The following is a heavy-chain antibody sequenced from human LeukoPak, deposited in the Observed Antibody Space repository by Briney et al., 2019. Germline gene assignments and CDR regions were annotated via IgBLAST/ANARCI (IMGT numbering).Heavy chain of an antibody. CDR1: GDSISSRSYY. V-gene: IGHV4-39*01. CDR3: ARHFDRDMVPDDY. D-gene: IGHD5-24*01. J-gene: IGHJ4*02. Sequence: SETLSLTCTVSGDSISSRSYYWGWSRQPRGKGLEWIGRMCYSGRTYYNPSLKSRVTICVNTSKNQFSQKLRAVTAADTAVYYCARHFDRDMVPDDYWGEGTLVTVS. CDR2: MCYSGRT.